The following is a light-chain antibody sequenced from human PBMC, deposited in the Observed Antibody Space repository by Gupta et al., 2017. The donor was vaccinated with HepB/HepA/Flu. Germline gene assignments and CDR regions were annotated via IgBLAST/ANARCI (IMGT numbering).Light chain of an antibody. V-gene: IGLV3-1*01. CDR1: HLGDNY. CDR3: QGWNSDTDHLV. J-gene: IGLJ2*01. CDR2: QDS. Sequence: SHVPTLPLSVSVPLGHTASVTCSVVHLGDNYACWYQQKPVQSPVLVIYQDSKRPSGIPGRFSGSNAGNTAALIISGTRAMDEADDDYQGWNSDTDHLVFGGGTKLTVL.